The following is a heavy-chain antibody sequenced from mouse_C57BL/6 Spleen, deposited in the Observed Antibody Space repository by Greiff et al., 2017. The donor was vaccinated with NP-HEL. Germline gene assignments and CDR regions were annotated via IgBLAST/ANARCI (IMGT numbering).Heavy chain of an antibody. CDR2: INPSNGGT. Sequence: VQLQQPGTELVKPGASVKLSCKASGYTFTSYWMHWVKQRPGQGLEWIGNINPSNGGTNYNEKFKSKATLTVDKSSSTAYMQLSSLTSEDSAVYYCARYRGNYAGYYAMDYWGQGTSVTVSS. D-gene: IGHD2-1*01. J-gene: IGHJ4*01. V-gene: IGHV1-53*01. CDR3: ARYRGNYAGYYAMDY. CDR1: GYTFTSYW.